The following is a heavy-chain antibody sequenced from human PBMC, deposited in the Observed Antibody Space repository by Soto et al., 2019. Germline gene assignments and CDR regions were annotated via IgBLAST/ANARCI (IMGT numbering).Heavy chain of an antibody. Sequence: QLQLQESGPGLVKPSETLSLTCTVSGGSISSSSYYWGWIRQPPGKGLEWIGSIYYSGSTYYNPSLKSRVTISVDTSKNQFSLNLSSVTAADTAVYYCARGVVVVVAATESNWFDPWGQGTLVTVSS. CDR2: IYYSGST. D-gene: IGHD2-15*01. CDR3: ARGVVVVVAATESNWFDP. CDR1: GGSISSSSYY. V-gene: IGHV4-39*01. J-gene: IGHJ5*02.